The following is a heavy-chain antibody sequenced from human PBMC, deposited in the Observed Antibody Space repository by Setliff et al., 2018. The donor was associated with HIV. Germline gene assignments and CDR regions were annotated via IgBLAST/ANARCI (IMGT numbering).Heavy chain of an antibody. D-gene: IGHD6-13*01. CDR2: IYHSATT. J-gene: IGHJ6*02. CDR1: GYSISSDY. CDR3: AREMGSSWYVRGYYYYGMDV. Sequence: SETLSLTCTVSGYSISSDYWGWIRQPPGEGLEWIGSIYHSATTYYNPSLWGRVTISIDTSKNQFYLHLSSVTAADTAVYYCAREMGSSWYVRGYYYYGMDVWGQGTTVTVSS. V-gene: IGHV4-38-2*02.